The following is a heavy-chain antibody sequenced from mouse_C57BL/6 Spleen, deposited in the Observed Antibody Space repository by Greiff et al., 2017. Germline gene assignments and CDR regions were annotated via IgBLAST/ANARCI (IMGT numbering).Heavy chain of an antibody. D-gene: IGHD2-1*01. CDR2: IYPGDGDT. J-gene: IGHJ2*01. CDR1: GYAFSSSW. V-gene: IGHV1-82*01. Sequence: VQLVESGPELVKPGASVKISCKASGYAFSSSWMNWVKQRPGKGLEWIGRIYPGDGDTNYNGKFKGKATLTADKSSSTAYMQLSSLTSEDSAVYFCARDGNDYFDYWGQGTTLTVSS. CDR3: ARDGNDYFDY.